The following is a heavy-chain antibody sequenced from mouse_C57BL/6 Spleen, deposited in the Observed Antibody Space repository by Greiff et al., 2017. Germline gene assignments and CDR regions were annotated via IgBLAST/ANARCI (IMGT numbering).Heavy chain of an antibody. J-gene: IGHJ4*01. Sequence: QVQLQQPGAELVKPGASVKLSCKASGYTFTSYWMQWVKQRPGQGLEWIGEIDPSDSYTNYNQKFKGKATLTVDTSSSTAYMQLSSLTSEDSAVYYCARDRGAMDYWGQGTSVTVSS. V-gene: IGHV1-50*01. CDR2: IDPSDSYT. CDR3: ARDRGAMDY. CDR1: GYTFTSYW.